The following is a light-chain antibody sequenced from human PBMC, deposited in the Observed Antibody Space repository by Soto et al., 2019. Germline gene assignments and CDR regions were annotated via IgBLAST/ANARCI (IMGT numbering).Light chain of an antibody. V-gene: IGLV2-14*03. J-gene: IGLJ2*01. CDR2: EVS. CDR1: TSDVGTYKY. CDR3: SSYTSRSTPI. Sequence: QSVLTQPASLSGSPGQSITISCTGTTSDVGTYKYVSWYQQHPGKAPKLIIYEVSNRPSGVSNRFSGSKSGNTASLTISGLEAEVEADYYCSSYTSRSTPIFGGGTKLTVL.